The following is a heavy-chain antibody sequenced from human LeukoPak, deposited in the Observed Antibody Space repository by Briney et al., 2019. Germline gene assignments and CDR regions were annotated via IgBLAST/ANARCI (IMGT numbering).Heavy chain of an antibody. J-gene: IGHJ5*01. CDR2: ISDSSSAI. CDR1: GFTFSIYS. Sequence: SGGSLRLSCAASGFTFSIYSMTWVRQTPGKGLEWVSYISDSSSAIYYADSVEGRFTISRDNAKNSLYLQMNSLRAEDTAVYYCARGYGSSWFYSWGQGTLVTVSS. D-gene: IGHD6-13*01. V-gene: IGHV3-48*04. CDR3: ARGYGSSWFYS.